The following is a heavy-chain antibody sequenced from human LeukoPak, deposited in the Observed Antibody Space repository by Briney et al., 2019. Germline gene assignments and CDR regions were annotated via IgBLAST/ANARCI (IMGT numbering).Heavy chain of an antibody. CDR1: GLTFSSHW. Sequence: GGSLRLSCAASGLTFSSHWMHWVRQAPGKGLVWVSRITNDGSSTTYADSVKGRFTISRDHAKNMLYLQVNSLRAEDTAVYYCARATYGDYPFDYWGQGTLVTVSS. CDR2: ITNDGSST. CDR3: ARATYGDYPFDY. V-gene: IGHV3-74*01. J-gene: IGHJ4*02. D-gene: IGHD4-17*01.